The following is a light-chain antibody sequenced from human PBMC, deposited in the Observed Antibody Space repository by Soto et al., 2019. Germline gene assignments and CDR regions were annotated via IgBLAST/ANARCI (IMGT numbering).Light chain of an antibody. V-gene: IGKV3-11*01. Sequence: EIVLTQSPATLSFSPGVRATLSCRTSQSVRNHLVWYQQKPGQAPRLLIYDASNRATGIPARFSGSGSGTDFTLTISSLDPEDFAVYYCRHRAAWPITFGGGTKVDIK. CDR1: QSVRNH. J-gene: IGKJ4*01. CDR2: DAS. CDR3: RHRAAWPIT.